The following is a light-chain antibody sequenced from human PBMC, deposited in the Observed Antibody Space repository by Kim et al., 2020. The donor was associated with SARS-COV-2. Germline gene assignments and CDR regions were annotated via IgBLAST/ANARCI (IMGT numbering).Light chain of an antibody. CDR2: DAS. J-gene: IGKJ2*01. CDR3: QQSFTTPYT. V-gene: IGKV1-39*01. Sequence: SASVGDRVTITCRASQSISIHLNWFQQKPGKAPKLLIYDASTLQSGVPSGFSGSGSGRDFTLTISSLQLEDFATYYCQQSFTTPYTFGQGTKLEI. CDR1: QSISIH.